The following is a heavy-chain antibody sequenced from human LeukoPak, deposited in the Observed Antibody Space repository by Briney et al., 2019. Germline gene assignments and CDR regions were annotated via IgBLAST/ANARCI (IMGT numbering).Heavy chain of an antibody. J-gene: IGHJ4*02. D-gene: IGHD2-2*01. CDR1: GFTFSNYA. V-gene: IGHV3-23*01. CDR2: ITDSGGDT. CDR3: AKGSSASRPYYFDY. Sequence: GGSLRLSCTASGFTFSNYAMTWVRQAPGTGLEWFSAITDSGGDTYYSDSVKGRFIIFRDNSKNSLYLHMNSLRAEDTAVYHCAKGSSASRPYYFDYWGQGTLVTVSS.